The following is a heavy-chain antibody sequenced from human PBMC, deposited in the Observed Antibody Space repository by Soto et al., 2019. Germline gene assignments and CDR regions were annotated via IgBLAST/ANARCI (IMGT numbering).Heavy chain of an antibody. V-gene: IGHV1-18*01. J-gene: IGHJ6*02. CDR1: GYTLSRYG. Sequence: ASVKVSCKASGYTLSRYGISWVRQAPGQGLEWMGWVSGYNGDTKYAQKVQGRVTMTVDTSTYTAYMELRSLTSDDTAKYYCAKNGQPPYYYYGMDVWGQGTTVTVSS. CDR2: VSGYNGDT. CDR3: AKNGQPPYYYYGMDV. D-gene: IGHD2-8*01.